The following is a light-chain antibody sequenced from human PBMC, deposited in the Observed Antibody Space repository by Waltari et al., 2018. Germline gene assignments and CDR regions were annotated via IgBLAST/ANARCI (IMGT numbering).Light chain of an antibody. Sequence: ETVLTQSPDTLSLSPGEGVTLPCRASQSVANNYLAWYRQRPGQAPRLLIYGASSRASGIPDRFSGSGSGTDFTLTIRNLEPEDFAVYYCQQYGNSPTTFGRGTKLDIK. V-gene: IGKV3-20*01. CDR3: QQYGNSPTT. J-gene: IGKJ2*01. CDR1: QSVANNY. CDR2: GAS.